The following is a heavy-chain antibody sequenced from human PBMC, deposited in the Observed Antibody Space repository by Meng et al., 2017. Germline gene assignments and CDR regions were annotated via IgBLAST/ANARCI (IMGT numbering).Heavy chain of an antibody. D-gene: IGHD5-24*01. Sequence: QVRLGQSGAEVKKPGSSVKVSCKASGGTFSSYAISWVRQAPGQGLEWMGGIIPIFGTANYAQKFQGRVTITADESTSTAYMELSSLRSEDTAVYYCARVLRDGYNLGYWGQGTLVTVSS. CDR1: GGTFSSYA. CDR3: ARVLRDGYNLGY. J-gene: IGHJ4*02. CDR2: IIPIFGTA. V-gene: IGHV1-69*01.